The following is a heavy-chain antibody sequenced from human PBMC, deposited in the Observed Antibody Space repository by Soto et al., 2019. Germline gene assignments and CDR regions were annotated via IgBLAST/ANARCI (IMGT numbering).Heavy chain of an antibody. V-gene: IGHV3-30*18. D-gene: IGHD3-10*01. CDR3: AKDVSWGEGGDY. Sequence: QVPLVESGGGVVQPGRSLRLSCAASGFTFSSYGMHWVRQAPGRGLEGVAVISYDGSQEYYADSVKGRFTISRDNSKDPLYLQMNSLRVEDTAVYYCAKDVSWGEGGDYWGQGTLVTVSS. CDR2: ISYDGSQE. CDR1: GFTFSSYG. J-gene: IGHJ4*02.